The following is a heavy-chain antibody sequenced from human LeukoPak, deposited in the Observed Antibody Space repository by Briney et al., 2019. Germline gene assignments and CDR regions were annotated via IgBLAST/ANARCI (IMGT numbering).Heavy chain of an antibody. CDR1: GGSFSGYY. CDR3: ARGLYGNRFYRFYYYYYMDV. V-gene: IGHV4-34*01. J-gene: IGHJ6*03. D-gene: IGHD4-23*01. Sequence: SETLSLTCAVYGGSFSGYYWSWIRQPPGKGLEWIGEINHSGSTNYNPSLKSRVTISVDTSKNQFSLKLSSVTAADTAVYYRARGLYGNRFYRFYYYYYMDVWGKGTTVTVSS. CDR2: INHSGST.